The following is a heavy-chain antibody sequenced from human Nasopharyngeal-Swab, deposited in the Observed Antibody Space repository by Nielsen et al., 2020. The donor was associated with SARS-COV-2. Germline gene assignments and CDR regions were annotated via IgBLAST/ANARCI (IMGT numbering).Heavy chain of an antibody. CDR3: AREGPSSGYVRYYFDY. Sequence: ASVKVSCKASGGTFSSYGISWVRQAPGQGLEWMGWISAYNGNTNYAQKLQGRVTMTTDTSTSTAYMELRSLRSDDTAVYYCAREGPSSGYVRYYFDYWGQGTLVTVSS. CDR1: GGTFSSYG. D-gene: IGHD3-22*01. V-gene: IGHV1-18*01. CDR2: ISAYNGNT. J-gene: IGHJ4*02.